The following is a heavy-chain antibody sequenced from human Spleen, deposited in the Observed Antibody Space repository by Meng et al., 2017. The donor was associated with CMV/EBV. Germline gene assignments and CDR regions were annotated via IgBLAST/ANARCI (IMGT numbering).Heavy chain of an antibody. D-gene: IGHD6-6*01. CDR1: GFTFSSYA. CDR2: IKQDGSEK. CDR3: AREKSSSFRFYYYYYGMDV. Sequence: GESLKISCAASGFTFSSYAMHWVRQAPGKGLEWVANIKQDGSEKYYVDSVKGRFTISRDNAKNSLYLQMNSLRAEDTAVYYCAREKSSSFRFYYYYYGMDVWGQGTTVTVSS. V-gene: IGHV3-7*01. J-gene: IGHJ6*02.